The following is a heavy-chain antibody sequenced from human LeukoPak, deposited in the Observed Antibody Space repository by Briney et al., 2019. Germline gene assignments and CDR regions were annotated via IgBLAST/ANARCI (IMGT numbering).Heavy chain of an antibody. Sequence: GGSLRLSCAASGFTFSRFAMSWVRQAPGKGLEWVSAISSSGSSRPNSDSVKGRFTISRDNSRNTLYLEMNSLRVEDTAIYYCAKSGYNRFDYWGQGILVTVSS. J-gene: IGHJ4*02. CDR3: AKSGYNRFDY. V-gene: IGHV3-23*01. CDR1: GFTFSRFA. D-gene: IGHD5-24*01. CDR2: ISSSGSSR.